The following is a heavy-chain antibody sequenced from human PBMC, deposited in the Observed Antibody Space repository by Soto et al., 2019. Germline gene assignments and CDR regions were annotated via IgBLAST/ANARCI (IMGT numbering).Heavy chain of an antibody. CDR3: ARERLFCPGGNCHCYFDY. J-gene: IGHJ4*03. V-gene: IGHV4-61*08. CDR1: GGSISSGDYY. Sequence: PSETLSLTCTVSGGSISSGDYYWSWIRQPLGKGLEWIWYIYYSGSTNYNPSLKSRVTMSVDTSKDQFSLNLSSVTAADTAVFYCARERLFCPGGNCHCYFDYWGQGTLVTVSS. D-gene: IGHD2-15*01. CDR2: IYYSGST.